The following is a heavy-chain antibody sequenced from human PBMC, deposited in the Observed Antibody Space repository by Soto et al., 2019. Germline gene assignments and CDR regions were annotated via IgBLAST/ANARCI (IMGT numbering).Heavy chain of an antibody. J-gene: IGHJ5*02. V-gene: IGHV4-34*01. CDR2: INHSGST. Sequence: PSETLSLTCAVYGGSFSGYYWSWIRHPPGKGLEWIGEINHSGSTNYNPSLKSRVTISVDTSKNQFSLKLSSVTAADMAVYYCARERDIVVVPAAKGRATPIYNWFDPWGQGTLVTVSS. D-gene: IGHD2-2*01. CDR3: ARERDIVVVPAAKGRATPIYNWFDP. CDR1: GGSFSGYY.